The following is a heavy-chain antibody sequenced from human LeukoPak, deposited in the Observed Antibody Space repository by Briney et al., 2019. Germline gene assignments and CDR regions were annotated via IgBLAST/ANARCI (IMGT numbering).Heavy chain of an antibody. J-gene: IGHJ4*02. CDR2: ISYDGSNK. CDR1: GFTFSSYG. D-gene: IGHD2-21*02. CDR3: AKDVTPYY. V-gene: IGHV3-30*18. Sequence: PGGSLRLSCAASGFTFSSYGMHWVRQAPGKGLEWVAVISYDGSNKYYADSVKGRFTISRDNSKNTLYLQINSLRAEDTAVYYCAKDVTPYYWGQGTLVTVSS.